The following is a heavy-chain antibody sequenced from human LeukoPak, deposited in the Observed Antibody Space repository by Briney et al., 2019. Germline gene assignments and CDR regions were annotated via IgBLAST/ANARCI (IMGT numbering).Heavy chain of an antibody. CDR1: GFTFTDYA. Sequence: GGSLRLSCAASGFTFTDYAMTWVRQAPGKGLEWVAFIRYDGSNKYYADSVKGRFIISRDNSKSTLYLQMSSVRAEDTAVYYCANENGGPDYWGQGTLVTVSS. V-gene: IGHV3-30*02. CDR3: ANENGGPDY. D-gene: IGHD3-10*01. CDR2: IRYDGSNK. J-gene: IGHJ4*02.